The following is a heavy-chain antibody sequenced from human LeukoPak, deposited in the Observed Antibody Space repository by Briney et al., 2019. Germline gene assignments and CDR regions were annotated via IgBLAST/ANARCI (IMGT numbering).Heavy chain of an antibody. V-gene: IGHV4-59*12. D-gene: IGHD6-19*01. CDR3: ARETGSAVAAY. J-gene: IGHJ4*02. Sequence: SETLSLTCTVSGGSISSYYWSWIRQPPGKGLEWIGSIYYSGSTYYNPSLKSRVTISVDTSKNQFSLKLSSVTAADTAVYYCARETGSAVAAYWGQGTLVTVSS. CDR1: GGSISSYY. CDR2: IYYSGST.